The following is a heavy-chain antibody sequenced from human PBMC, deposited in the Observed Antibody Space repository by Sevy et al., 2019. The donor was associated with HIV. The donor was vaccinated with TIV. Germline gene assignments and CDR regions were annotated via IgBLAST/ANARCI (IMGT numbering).Heavy chain of an antibody. CDR2: IYCGGST. CDR3: ARETSGWYGSFDY. D-gene: IGHD6-19*01. Sequence: GSLELFLSTSWFNVHNNYKNWVRPAPRKGLGWVSVIYCGGSTYYADPVKGRFTIPRDNSKNTLYLQMNSLRAEDTAVYYCARETSGWYGSFDYWGQGTLVTVSS. CDR1: WFNVHNNY. J-gene: IGHJ4*02. V-gene: IGHV3-53*01.